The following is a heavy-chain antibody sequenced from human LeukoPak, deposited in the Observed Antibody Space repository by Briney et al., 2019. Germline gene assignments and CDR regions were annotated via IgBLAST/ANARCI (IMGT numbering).Heavy chain of an antibody. CDR3: ARAEGILTGYYSVPGEGWFDP. CDR2: INPNSGGT. V-gene: IGHV1-2*02. J-gene: IGHJ5*02. D-gene: IGHD3-9*01. CDR1: GYTFTGYY. Sequence: ASVKVSCKASGYTFTGYYMHWVRQAPGQGLEWMGWINPNSGGTNYAQKFQGRVTMTRDTSISTAYMELSRLRSDDTAVYYCARAEGILTGYYSVPGEGWFDPWGQGTLVTVSS.